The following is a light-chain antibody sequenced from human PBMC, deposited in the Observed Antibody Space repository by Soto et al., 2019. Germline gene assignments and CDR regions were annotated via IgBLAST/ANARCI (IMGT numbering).Light chain of an antibody. V-gene: IGKV3-20*01. J-gene: IGKJ2*01. CDR3: QQYGTSPPLYT. Sequence: EIVLTQSPGTLSLSPGERATLSCRANQSVDSSYTAWYQQKPGQAPRLLIYGASNRATGIPDRFSGTGSGTDFTLTISRLEPEDFAVYYCQQYGTSPPLYTFGQGTKLEI. CDR2: GAS. CDR1: QSVDSSY.